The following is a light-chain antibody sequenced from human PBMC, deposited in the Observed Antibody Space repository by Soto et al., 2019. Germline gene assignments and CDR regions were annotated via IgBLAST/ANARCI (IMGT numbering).Light chain of an antibody. CDR3: AAWDDSLSGVV. J-gene: IGLJ2*01. V-gene: IGLV1-47*01. Sequence: QSVLTQPPSASGTPGQRVTISCSGSSSNIGNNYVYWYHQFPGTAPKLLIYRNDQRPSGVPDRFSGSKSDTSASLAISGLRSEDEADYYCAAWDDSLSGVVFGGGTKVTVL. CDR1: SSNIGNNY. CDR2: RND.